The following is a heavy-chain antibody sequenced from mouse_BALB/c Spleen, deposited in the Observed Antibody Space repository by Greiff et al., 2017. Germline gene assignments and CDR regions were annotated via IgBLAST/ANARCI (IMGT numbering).Heavy chain of an antibody. CDR3: ARDYYGRGPWFAY. Sequence: VQLQQSGAELVRPGALVKLSCKASGFNIKDYYMHWVKQRPEQGLEWIGWIDPENGNTIYDPKFQGKASITADTSSNTAYLQLSSLTSEDTAVYYCARDYYGRGPWFAYWGQGTLVTVSA. CDR2: IDPENGNT. D-gene: IGHD1-1*01. J-gene: IGHJ3*01. V-gene: IGHV14-1*02. CDR1: GFNIKDYY.